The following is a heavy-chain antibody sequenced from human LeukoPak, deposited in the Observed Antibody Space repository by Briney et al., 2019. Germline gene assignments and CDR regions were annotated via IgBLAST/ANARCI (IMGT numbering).Heavy chain of an antibody. V-gene: IGHV1-18*01. CDR1: GYTFTSYG. Sequence: GASVKVSCKASGYTFTSYGISWVRQAPGQGLEWMGWSSAYNGNTNYAQKLQGRVTMTTDTSTSTAYMELRSLRSDDTAVYYCARLVVRTYYYYMDVWGKGTTVTVSS. CDR3: ARLVVRTYYYYMDV. J-gene: IGHJ6*03. D-gene: IGHD3-10*01. CDR2: SSAYNGNT.